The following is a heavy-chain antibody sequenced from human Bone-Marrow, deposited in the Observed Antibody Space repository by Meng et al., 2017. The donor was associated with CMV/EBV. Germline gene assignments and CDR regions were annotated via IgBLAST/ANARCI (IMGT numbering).Heavy chain of an antibody. J-gene: IGHJ6*01. CDR2: IKQDGSEK. CDR3: ARENNYYYYYGMDV. CDR1: GFTFSSYW. D-gene: IGHD2/OR15-2a*01. Sequence: GESLKISCAASGFTFSSYWMSWVRQAPGKGLEWVANIKQDGSEKYYVDSVKGRFTISRDNAKNSLYLQMNSLRAEDTAVYYCARENNYYYYYGMDVWGQGTTVTVYS. V-gene: IGHV3-7*01.